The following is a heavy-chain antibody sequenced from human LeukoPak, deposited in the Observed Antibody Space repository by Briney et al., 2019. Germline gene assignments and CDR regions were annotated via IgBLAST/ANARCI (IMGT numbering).Heavy chain of an antibody. CDR1: GFTFGDYA. D-gene: IGHD3-16*02. V-gene: IGHV3-49*03. CDR3: TRAGGVIKYYFDY. J-gene: IGHJ4*02. CDR2: IRSKAYGGTT. Sequence: GGSLRLSCTASGFTFGDYAMSWFRQAPGKGLEWVGFIRSKAYGGTTEYAASVKGRFTISRDDSKSIAYLQMNSLKTEDTAVYYCTRAGGVIKYYFDYWGQGTLVTVSS.